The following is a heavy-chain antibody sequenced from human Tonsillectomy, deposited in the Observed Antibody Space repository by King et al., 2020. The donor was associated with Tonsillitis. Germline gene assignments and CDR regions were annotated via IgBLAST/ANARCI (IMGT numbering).Heavy chain of an antibody. J-gene: IGHJ3*02. Sequence: VQLVESGGGLVQPGRSLRLSCAASGFTFDDYAMHWVRQAPGKGLEWVSGISWNSDSIDYADSVTGRFTISRDNAKNSLYLLMNSLRAVDTALYYCAKGGFLQWLGRAFDIWGQGTMVTVSS. D-gene: IGHD3-3*01. CDR1: GFTFDDYA. V-gene: IGHV3-9*01. CDR3: AKGGFLQWLGRAFDI. CDR2: ISWNSDSI.